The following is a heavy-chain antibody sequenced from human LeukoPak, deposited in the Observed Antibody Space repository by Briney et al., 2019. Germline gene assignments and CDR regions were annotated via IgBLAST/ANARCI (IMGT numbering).Heavy chain of an antibody. Sequence: PGESLKISCKGSGYSFTNYWIGWVRQMPGKGLERVGIIYPGDSDTRYSPSLQGQVTISADKSINTAYLQWSSLKASDTAMYFCAVGGTSCYRCFNYWGQGTLVTVSS. J-gene: IGHJ4*02. CDR3: AVGGTSCYRCFNY. CDR1: GYSFTNYW. CDR2: IYPGDSDT. V-gene: IGHV5-51*01. D-gene: IGHD2-2*02.